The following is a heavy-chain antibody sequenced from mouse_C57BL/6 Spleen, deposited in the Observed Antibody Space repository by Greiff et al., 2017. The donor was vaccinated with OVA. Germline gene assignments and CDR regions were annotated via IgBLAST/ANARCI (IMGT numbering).Heavy chain of an antibody. Sequence: QVQLQQSGPELVKPGASVKISCKASGYAFSSSWMNWVKQRPGKGLEWIGRIYPGDGDTNYNGKFKGKATLTADKSSSTAYMQLSSLTSEDSAVYFCARWLAVHYAMDYWGQGTSVTVSS. CDR3: ARWLAVHYAMDY. D-gene: IGHD2-2*01. CDR2: IYPGDGDT. V-gene: IGHV1-82*01. J-gene: IGHJ4*01. CDR1: GYAFSSSW.